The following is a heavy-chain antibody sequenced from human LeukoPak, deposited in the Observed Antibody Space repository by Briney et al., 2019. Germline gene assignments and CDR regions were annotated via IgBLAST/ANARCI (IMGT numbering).Heavy chain of an antibody. Sequence: PSETLSLTCTVSGGSISSSSYYWGWIRQPPGKGLEWIGYIYYSGSTNYNPSLKSRVTISVDTSKNQFSLKLSSVTAADTAVYYCARHNGGRPFTLFDYWGQGTLVTVSS. CDR2: IYYSGST. CDR1: GGSISSSSYY. D-gene: IGHD3-16*01. V-gene: IGHV4-61*05. J-gene: IGHJ4*02. CDR3: ARHNGGRPFTLFDY.